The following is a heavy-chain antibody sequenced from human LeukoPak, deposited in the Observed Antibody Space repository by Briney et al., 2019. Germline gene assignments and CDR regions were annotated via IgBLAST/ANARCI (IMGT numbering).Heavy chain of an antibody. V-gene: IGHV3-30*18. Sequence: GGSLRLSCAASGSTFSSYGMHWVRQAPGKGLEWVAVISYDGSNKYYADSVKGRFTISRDNSKNTPYLQMNSLRAEDTAVYYCAKDECRDGYNCNYFDYWGQGTLVTVSS. CDR1: GSTFSSYG. D-gene: IGHD5-24*01. CDR3: AKDECRDGYNCNYFDY. CDR2: ISYDGSNK. J-gene: IGHJ4*02.